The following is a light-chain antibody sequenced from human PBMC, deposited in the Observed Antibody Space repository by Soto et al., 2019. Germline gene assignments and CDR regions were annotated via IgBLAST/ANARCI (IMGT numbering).Light chain of an antibody. V-gene: IGLV2-11*01. Sequence: QSALTQPRSVSGSPGQSVTISCTGTSSDVSGYNYVSWYQQYPGKAPKLMIYDVSKRPSGVPDRFSGSKSGNTASLTISGLQAEDEADYYCCSYAGSLVFGGGTKLTVL. CDR1: SSDVSGYNY. J-gene: IGLJ2*01. CDR2: DVS. CDR3: CSYAGSLV.